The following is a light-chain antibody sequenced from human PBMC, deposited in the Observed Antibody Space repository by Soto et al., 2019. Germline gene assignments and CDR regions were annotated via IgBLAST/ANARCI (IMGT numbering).Light chain of an antibody. CDR3: QQYNSYST. V-gene: IGKV1-5*01. CDR2: DAS. CDR1: QSISSW. J-gene: IGKJ1*01. Sequence: DIQMTQSPSTLSASVGDRVTITCRASQSISSWLAWYQQKPGKAPKLLIYDASSLESGVPSRFSGSGSGTECTLTISSLQRDDFATYYCQQYNSYSTFGQGTKVEIK.